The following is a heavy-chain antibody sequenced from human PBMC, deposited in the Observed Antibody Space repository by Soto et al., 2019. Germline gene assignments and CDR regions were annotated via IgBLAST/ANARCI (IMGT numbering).Heavy chain of an antibody. CDR1: GLTFSSYG. CDR3: AKHLLAVAGYLHRMDV. Sequence: QVQLVESGGGVVQPGRSLRLSCAASGLTFSSYGMHWVRQAPGKGLEWVAVISHDGSNNYFADSVKGRFTISRDNSQNTLYLQMNSLRAEDTAVYYCAKHLLAVAGYLHRMDVWGQGTTVTVSS. CDR2: ISHDGSNN. D-gene: IGHD6-19*01. V-gene: IGHV3-30*18. J-gene: IGHJ6*02.